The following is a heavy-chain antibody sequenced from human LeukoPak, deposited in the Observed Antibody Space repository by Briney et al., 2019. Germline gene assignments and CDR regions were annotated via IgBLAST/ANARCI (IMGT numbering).Heavy chain of an antibody. Sequence: SETLSLTCTVSGGSISGSYWSWIRQPPGKGLEWIAYMYNSGSTNYNPSLKSRVTISIDTSRNQFSLKLSSLTAADTAIYYCARGIESYGDYGYWGQGILVTVSS. CDR2: MYNSGST. CDR3: ARGIESYGDYGY. J-gene: IGHJ4*02. V-gene: IGHV4-59*01. D-gene: IGHD4-17*01. CDR1: GGSISGSY.